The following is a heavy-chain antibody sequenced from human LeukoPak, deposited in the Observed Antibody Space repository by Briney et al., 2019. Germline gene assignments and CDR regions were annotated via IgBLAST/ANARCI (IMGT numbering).Heavy chain of an antibody. CDR3: ATDRLPETYYGSGGNDY. J-gene: IGHJ4*02. Sequence: GGSLRLSCTASGFTFSSYAMSWVRQAPGKGLEWVSGIRGSVDSTYYADSVKGRFTISRDNSKNTLFLQMNSLRAEDTAVYYCATDRLPETYYGSGGNDYWGQRTLVIVSS. V-gene: IGHV3-23*01. CDR1: GFTFSSYA. D-gene: IGHD3-10*01. CDR2: IRGSVDST.